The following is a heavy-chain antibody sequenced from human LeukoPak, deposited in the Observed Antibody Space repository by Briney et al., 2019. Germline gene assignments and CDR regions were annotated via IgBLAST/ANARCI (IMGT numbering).Heavy chain of an antibody. D-gene: IGHD1-26*01. CDR2: INPLSGAT. CDR1: GYTFTGYY. J-gene: IGHJ3*01. CDR3: ARPQPWEYAFDV. V-gene: IGHV1-2*06. Sequence: ASVKVSCKASGYTFTGYYIHWVRQAPGQGLEWMGRINPLSGATNYAQKFQGGVTMTRDTSITTAYMELSRLRSDDTAVYYCARPQPWEYAFDVWGQGTMVTVSS.